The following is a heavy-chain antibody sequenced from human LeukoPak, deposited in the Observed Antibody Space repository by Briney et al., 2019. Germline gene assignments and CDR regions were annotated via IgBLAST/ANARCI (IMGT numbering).Heavy chain of an antibody. D-gene: IGHD2-15*01. CDR3: ARDRRYCSGGSCYSFDY. CDR1: GYTFTGYY. Sequence: ASVKVSCKXSGYTFTGYYMHWVRQAPGQGLEWMGRINPNSGGTNYAQKFQGRVTMTRDTSISTAYMELSRLRSDDTAVYYCARDRRYCSGGSCYSFDYWGQGTLVTVSS. J-gene: IGHJ4*02. V-gene: IGHV1-2*06. CDR2: INPNSGGT.